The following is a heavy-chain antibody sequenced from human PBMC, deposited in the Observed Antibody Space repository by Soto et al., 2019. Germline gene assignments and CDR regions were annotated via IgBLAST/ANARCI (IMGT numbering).Heavy chain of an antibody. CDR1: GDSISSYY. D-gene: IGHD4-17*01. J-gene: IGHJ4*02. CDR3: ARRYGASFDY. CDR2: IYYSGST. Sequence: SQTLSLTCTVSGDSISSYYWSWIRQPPGKGLEWIGYIYYSGSTNYNPSLKSRVTISVDTSKNQFSLKLSSVTAADTAVYYCARRYGASFDYWGQGTLVTVSS. V-gene: IGHV4-59*01.